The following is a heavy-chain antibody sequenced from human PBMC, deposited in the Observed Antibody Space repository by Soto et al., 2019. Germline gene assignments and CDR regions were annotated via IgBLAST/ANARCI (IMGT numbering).Heavy chain of an antibody. CDR3: VAKTQSPRWPDV. CDR1: GYTFNSYY. J-gene: IGHJ1*01. V-gene: IGHV1-46*02. D-gene: IGHD6-13*01. Sequence: QVQLVQSGAEVKKPGASVKISCKASGYTFNSYYIHWVRQAPGEGLEWMALISPNGVDTFYAQKLQGRVTLKRDTSKETVKTEQSSLPSEDKAPYYCVAKTQSPRWPDVWGQGTLVTVSS. CDR2: ISPNGVDT.